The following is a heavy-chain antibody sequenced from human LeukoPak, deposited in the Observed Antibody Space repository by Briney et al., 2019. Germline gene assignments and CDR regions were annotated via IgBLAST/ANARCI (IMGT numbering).Heavy chain of an antibody. V-gene: IGHV4-59*01. CDR1: GGSISSYY. J-gene: IGHJ4*02. CDR2: IYYSGST. Sequence: SETLSLTCTVSGGSISSYYWSWLRQPPGKGLEWIGYIYYSGSTNYNPSLKSRVTISVDTSKNQFSLKLSSVTAADTAVYYCARDPNSNWAFDYWGQGTLVTVSS. D-gene: IGHD4-4*01. CDR3: ARDPNSNWAFDY.